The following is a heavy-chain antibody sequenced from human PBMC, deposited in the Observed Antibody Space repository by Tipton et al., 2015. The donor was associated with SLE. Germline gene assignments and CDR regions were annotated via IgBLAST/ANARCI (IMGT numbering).Heavy chain of an antibody. D-gene: IGHD5-18*01. CDR2: INHSGST. CDR3: ARLLQLWPFDI. J-gene: IGHJ3*02. CDR1: GGSISSGGYS. V-gene: IGHV4-30-2*01. Sequence: TLSLTCAVSGGSISSGGYSWSWIRQPPGKGLEWIGEINHSGSTNYNPSLKSRVTISVDTSKNQFSLKLSSVTAADTAVYYCARLLQLWPFDIWGQGTMVTVSS.